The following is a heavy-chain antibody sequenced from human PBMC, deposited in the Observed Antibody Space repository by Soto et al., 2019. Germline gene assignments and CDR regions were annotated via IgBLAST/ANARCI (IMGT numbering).Heavy chain of an antibody. V-gene: IGHV2-5*01. CDR1: GFSFSTTGVG. CDR2: IYWNGNE. Sequence: QITLRESGPTLVKPTQTLTLTCAYSGFSFSTTGVGVGWFRQPPGQALQWLALIYWNGNERYSPSLNGRLTVTKDTATNQVLLTMTKVDPVDTATYYCAHELSVYYYVMDGWGPGTNVTVSS. D-gene: IGHD1-1*01. J-gene: IGHJ6*02. CDR3: AHELSVYYYVMDG.